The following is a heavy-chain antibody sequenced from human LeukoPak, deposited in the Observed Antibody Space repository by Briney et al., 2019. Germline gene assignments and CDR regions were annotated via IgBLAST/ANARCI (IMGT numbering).Heavy chain of an antibody. D-gene: IGHD3-16*01. CDR1: GFTFSHFG. CDR3: ARELRTFDS. J-gene: IGHJ4*02. Sequence: GTSLRLSCEASGFTFSHFGMHWVRQAPGKGLEWVANIKHNGDELNYVDSVEDRFTISRDNAKNSLYLHMTGLRAEDTAVYYCARELRTFDSWGQGTLVTVSS. CDR2: IKHNGDEL. V-gene: IGHV3-7*01.